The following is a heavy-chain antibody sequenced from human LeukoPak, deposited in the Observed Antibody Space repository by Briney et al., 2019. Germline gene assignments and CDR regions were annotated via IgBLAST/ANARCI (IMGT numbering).Heavy chain of an antibody. CDR3: ARVTGYMTEDYFDY. Sequence: SETLSLTCTASGGSISSYYWSWIRQPPGKGLEWIGYIYYSGSTNYNPSLKSRVTISVDTSKNQFSLRLSSVTAADTAVYYCARVTGYMTEDYFDYWGQGTLITVSS. CDR2: IYYSGST. J-gene: IGHJ4*02. D-gene: IGHD6-13*01. CDR1: GGSISSYY. V-gene: IGHV4-59*01.